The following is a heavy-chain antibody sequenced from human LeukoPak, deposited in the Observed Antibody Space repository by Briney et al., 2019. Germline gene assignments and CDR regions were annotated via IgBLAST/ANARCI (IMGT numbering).Heavy chain of an antibody. CDR1: GGSFSGYY. V-gene: IGHV4-34*01. J-gene: IGHJ4*02. Sequence: SETLSLTCAVYGGSFSGYYWSWVRQPPGKGLEWIGEINHSGSTNYNPSLKSRVTISVDTYKNQFSLKLSSVTAADTAVYYCARVAACIFDYWGQGTLVTASS. CDR2: INHSGST. CDR3: ARVAACIFDY. D-gene: IGHD6-13*01.